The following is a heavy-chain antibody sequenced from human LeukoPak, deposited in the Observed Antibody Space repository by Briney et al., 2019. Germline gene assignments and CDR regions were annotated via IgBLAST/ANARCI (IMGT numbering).Heavy chain of an antibody. CDR1: GYTLTGYY. CDR3: ARVILGYYGSGSYDH. D-gene: IGHD3-10*01. Sequence: ASVKVSCKASGYTLTGYYMHWVRQAPGQGLEWMGRINPNSGGTNYAQKFQGRVTMTRDTSISTAYMELSRLRSDDTAVYYCARVILGYYGSGSYDHWGQGTLVTVSS. CDR2: INPNSGGT. V-gene: IGHV1-2*06. J-gene: IGHJ4*02.